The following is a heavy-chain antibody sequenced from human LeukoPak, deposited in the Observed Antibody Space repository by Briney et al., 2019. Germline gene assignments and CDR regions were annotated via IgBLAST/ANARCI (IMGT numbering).Heavy chain of an antibody. CDR1: GGSISSYY. J-gene: IGHJ4*02. CDR2: IYTSGST. V-gene: IGHV4-4*09. D-gene: IGHD3-22*01. Sequence: SETLSLTCTVSGGSISSYYWSWIRQPPGKGLEWIGCIYTSGSTNYNPSLKSRVTISVDTSKNQFSLKLSSVTAADTAVYYCARLRRDSSGYYLDYWGQGTLVTVSS. CDR3: ARLRRDSSGYYLDY.